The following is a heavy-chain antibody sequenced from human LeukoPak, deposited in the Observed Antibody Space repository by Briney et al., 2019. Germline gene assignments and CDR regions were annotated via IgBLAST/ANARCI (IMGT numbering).Heavy chain of an antibody. CDR1: GFTFTAYT. CDR2: IYSDNT. J-gene: IGHJ6*03. V-gene: IGHV3-69-1*02. CDR3: ARVPQSSYYYYMDV. Sequence: GGSLRLSCAASGFTFTAYTINWVRQAPGKGLEWVSFIYSDNTHYSDSVKGRFTISRDNAKNSLYLQMNSLRAEDTAVYYCARVPQSSYYYYMDVWGKGTTVTISS. D-gene: IGHD4-11*01.